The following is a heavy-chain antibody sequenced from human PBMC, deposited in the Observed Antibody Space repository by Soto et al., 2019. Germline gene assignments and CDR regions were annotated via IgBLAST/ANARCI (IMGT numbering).Heavy chain of an antibody. Sequence: QAQLVESGGGVVQPGTSLRLSCAASGFTFSTYGMHWVRQAPGKGPEWVAVISFDGNDKYYADSVKGRFTISRDNSRNTLYLELNSLRGEDTAVYYCATQNVVRETPRVFDYWGQGTLVTVSS. CDR2: ISFDGNDK. J-gene: IGHJ4*02. CDR1: GFTFSTYG. V-gene: IGHV3-30*03. CDR3: ATQNVVRETPRVFDY. D-gene: IGHD1-1*01.